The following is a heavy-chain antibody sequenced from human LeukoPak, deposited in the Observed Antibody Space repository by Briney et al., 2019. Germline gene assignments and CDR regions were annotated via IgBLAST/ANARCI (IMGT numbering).Heavy chain of an antibody. J-gene: IGHJ6*03. Sequence: PGGSLRLSCAASGFTFSSYEMNWVRQAPGKGLEWVSYISSSGSTIYYADSVKGRFTISRDNAKNSLYLQMNSLRAEDTAVYYCARAGSYRLYYYYYMDVWGKGTTVTISS. CDR2: ISSSGSTI. CDR3: ARAGSYRLYYYYYMDV. CDR1: GFTFSSYE. V-gene: IGHV3-48*03. D-gene: IGHD1-26*01.